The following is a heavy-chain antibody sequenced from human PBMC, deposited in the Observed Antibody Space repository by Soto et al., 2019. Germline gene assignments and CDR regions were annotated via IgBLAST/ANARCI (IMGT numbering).Heavy chain of an antibody. CDR1: GFTFSSYA. J-gene: IGHJ4*02. V-gene: IGHV3-30*03. CDR3: ARSSGWGIDY. D-gene: IGHD6-19*01. Sequence: QVQLVESGGTVVQPGKSLRLSCAASGFTFSSYALHWVRQAPGKGLEWVTLISYDASNKYYGNSVKGRFTISRDNSKNTLYLQMDSLRAEGTAVYYCARSSGWGIDYWGQGTLVTVSS. CDR2: ISYDASNK.